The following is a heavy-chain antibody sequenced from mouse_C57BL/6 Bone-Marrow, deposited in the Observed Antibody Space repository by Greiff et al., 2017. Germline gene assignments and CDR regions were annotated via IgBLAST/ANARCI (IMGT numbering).Heavy chain of an antibody. D-gene: IGHD2-4*01. CDR1: GYTFTDYY. V-gene: IGHV1-19*01. J-gene: IGHJ3*01. CDR2: INPYNGGT. Sequence: VQLQQSGPVLVKPGASVKMSCKASGYTFTDYYMNWVKQSHGKSLEWIGVINPYNGGTSYNQKFKGKATLTVDKSSSTAYMELNSLTSEDSAFYYCALYDYDPPWFAYWGQGTLVTVSA. CDR3: ALYDYDPPWFAY.